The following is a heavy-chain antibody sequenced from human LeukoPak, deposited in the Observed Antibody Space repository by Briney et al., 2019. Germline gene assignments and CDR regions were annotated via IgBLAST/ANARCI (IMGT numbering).Heavy chain of an antibody. D-gene: IGHD1-26*01. Sequence: GSLRLSCAASGFTVRNNYMTWVRQAPGKGPEWVSVIHIGGDTYYADSVKGRFTISRDNSKNTLYLQMNSLRVEDTAVYYCARVLVGATVPDWGQGTLVTVSS. CDR3: ARVLVGATVPD. V-gene: IGHV3-53*01. CDR2: IHIGGDT. CDR1: GFTVRNNY. J-gene: IGHJ4*02.